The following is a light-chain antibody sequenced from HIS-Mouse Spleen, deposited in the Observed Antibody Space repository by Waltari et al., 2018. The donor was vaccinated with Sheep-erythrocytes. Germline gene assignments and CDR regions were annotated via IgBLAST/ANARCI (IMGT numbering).Light chain of an antibody. V-gene: IGLV2-11*01. CDR3: CSYAGSYNHV. Sequence: QSALTQPRSVSGSPGQSVTIPCTGTSSDVGCYNYVSWYHQHPAKAPKLMIYDVSKRPSGVPDRFSGSKSGNTASLTISGLQAEDEADYYCCSYAGSYNHVFATGTKVTVL. CDR1: SSDVGCYNY. CDR2: DVS. J-gene: IGLJ1*01.